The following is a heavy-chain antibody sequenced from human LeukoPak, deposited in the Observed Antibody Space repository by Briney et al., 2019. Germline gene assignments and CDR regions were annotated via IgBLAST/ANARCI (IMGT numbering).Heavy chain of an antibody. CDR2: IKEDGSER. V-gene: IGHV3-7*03. D-gene: IGHD3-10*01. J-gene: IGHJ4*02. CDR3: ARSIMGGGAFDY. Sequence: PGGSLRLSCAASGFTFSSYWLNSVRQTPGKGLEWVANIKEDGSERYHVDSVKGRFTISRDNAKSSLYLQMNSLRAEDTALYYCARSIMGGGAFDYWGQGTQVTVSS. CDR1: GFTFSSYW.